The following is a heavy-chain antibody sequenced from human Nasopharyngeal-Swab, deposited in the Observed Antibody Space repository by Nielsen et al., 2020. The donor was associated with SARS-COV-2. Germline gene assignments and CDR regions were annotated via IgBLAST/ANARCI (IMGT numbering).Heavy chain of an antibody. CDR3: ARLGSFDQ. Sequence: GESLKISCAAPGFTFSNAWMSWVRQAPGKGLEWIGRIRSRSNGGTTDYGAPLEGRFSISRDDSENTVYLQMNDLKTEDTAVYYCARLGSFDQWGQGTLVIVS. V-gene: IGHV3-15*01. J-gene: IGHJ4*02. CDR1: GFTFSNAW. CDR2: IRSRSNGGTT.